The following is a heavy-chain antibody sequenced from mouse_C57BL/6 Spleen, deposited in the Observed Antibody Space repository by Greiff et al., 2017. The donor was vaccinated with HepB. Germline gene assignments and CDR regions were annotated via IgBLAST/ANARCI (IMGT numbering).Heavy chain of an antibody. CDR3: AREGLRYYFDY. V-gene: IGHV5-16*01. J-gene: IGHJ2*01. CDR1: GFTFSDYY. Sequence: EVHLVESEGGLVQPGSSMTLSCTASGFTFSDYYMAWVRQVPEKGLEWVATINYDGSSTYYLDSLKSRFIISRDNAKNILYLQMSSLKSEDTATYYCAREGLRYYFDYWGQGTTLTVSS. CDR2: INYDGSST. D-gene: IGHD2-4*01.